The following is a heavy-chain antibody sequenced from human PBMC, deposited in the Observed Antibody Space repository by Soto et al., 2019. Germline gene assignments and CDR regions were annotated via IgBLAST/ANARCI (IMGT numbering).Heavy chain of an antibody. CDR2: INHSVST. CDR3: ARVRKLNYSSSSGRYNWLDP. J-gene: IGHJ5*02. CDR1: GGSFSGYY. V-gene: IGHV4-34*01. D-gene: IGHD6-6*01. Sequence: QVQLQQWGAGLLKPSETLSLTCAVYGGSFSGYYWSWIRQPPGKGLECIGEINHSVSTNYNPSLKSRVTIPVETSKNQFALKLSSVTAADTAVYYSARVRKLNYSSSSGRYNWLDPWGQGTLVTVSS.